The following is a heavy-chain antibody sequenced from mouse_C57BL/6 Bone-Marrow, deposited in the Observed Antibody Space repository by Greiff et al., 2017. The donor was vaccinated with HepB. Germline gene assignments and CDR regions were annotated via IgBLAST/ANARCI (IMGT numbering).Heavy chain of an antibody. CDR3: TTTIYYYGSSSYYAMDY. J-gene: IGHJ4*01. CDR1: GFNIKDDY. D-gene: IGHD1-1*01. V-gene: IGHV14-4*01. CDR2: IDPENGDT. Sequence: VQLKESGAELVRPGASVKLSCTASGFNIKDDYMHWVKQRPEQGLEWIGWIDPENGDTEYASKLQGKATITADTSSNTAYLQLSSLTSEDTAVYYCTTTIYYYGSSSYYAMDYWGQGTSVTVSS.